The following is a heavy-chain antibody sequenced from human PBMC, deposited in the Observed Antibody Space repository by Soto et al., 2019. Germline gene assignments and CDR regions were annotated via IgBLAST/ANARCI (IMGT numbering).Heavy chain of an antibody. D-gene: IGHD6-19*01. CDR3: ASDVIAVAGTSGAFDI. CDR2: ISSSSSTI. J-gene: IGHJ3*02. CDR1: ESTFSSYS. V-gene: IGHV3-48*01. Sequence: GGSLRLSCAASESTFSSYSMNWVRQAPGKGLEWVSYISSSSSTIYYADSVKGRFTISRDNAKNSLYLQMNSLRAEDTAVYYCASDVIAVAGTSGAFDIWGQGTMVTVSS.